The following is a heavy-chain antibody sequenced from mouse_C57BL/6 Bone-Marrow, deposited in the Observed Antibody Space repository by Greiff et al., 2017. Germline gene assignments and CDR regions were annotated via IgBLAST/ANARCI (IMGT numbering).Heavy chain of an antibody. CDR2: IDPSDSYT. Sequence: VQLQQPGAELVKPGASVKLSCKASGYTFTSYWMQWVKQRPGQGLEWIGEIDPSDSYTNYNQKFKGKATFTVDTSSSTAYMQLSSLTYEDSAVYYCATSGVYYGFAWFAYWGQGTLVTVSA. J-gene: IGHJ3*01. CDR1: GYTFTSYW. D-gene: IGHD2-2*01. V-gene: IGHV1-50*01. CDR3: ATSGVYYGFAWFAY.